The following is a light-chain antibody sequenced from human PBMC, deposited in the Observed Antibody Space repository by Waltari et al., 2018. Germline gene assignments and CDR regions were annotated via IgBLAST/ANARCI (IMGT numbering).Light chain of an antibody. CDR2: RNN. CDR3: AAWDDSLSGWV. Sequence: QSVLTQPPSASGTHGQRVTISCSGSSSNIGSNYVYWYQQLPGTAPKLLIYRNNQRPSGVPDRFSGSNSGTSASLAISGLRSEDEADYYCAAWDDSLSGWVFGGGTKLTVL. V-gene: IGLV1-47*01. CDR1: SSNIGSNY. J-gene: IGLJ3*02.